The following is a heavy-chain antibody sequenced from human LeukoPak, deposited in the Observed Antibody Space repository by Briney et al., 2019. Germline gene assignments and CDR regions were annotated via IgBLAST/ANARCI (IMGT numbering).Heavy chain of an antibody. Sequence: ASVKVSCKVSGYTLTELSMHWVRQAPGKGLEWMGGFDPEDGETIYAQKFQGRVTMTEDTSTDTAYMELSSLRSEDTAVYYCATAITMVRGVRVCYYYGMDVWGQGTTVTVSS. D-gene: IGHD3-10*01. J-gene: IGHJ6*02. CDR1: GYTLTELS. CDR2: FDPEDGET. CDR3: ATAITMVRGVRVCYYYGMDV. V-gene: IGHV1-24*01.